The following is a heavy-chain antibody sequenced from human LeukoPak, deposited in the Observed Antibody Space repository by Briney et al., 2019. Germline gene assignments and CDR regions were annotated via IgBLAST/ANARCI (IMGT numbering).Heavy chain of an antibody. CDR2: INPNSGGT. Sequence: ASVKVSCKGSGSTFTGYYMHWVRQAPGQGLEWMGWINPNSGGTDYAQKFQGRVTMTRDTSLSTAYMELSRLRSDDTAVYYCTRATSVVVPAADHYYYGMDVWGQGTTVTVSS. CDR3: TRATSVVVPAADHYYYGMDV. CDR1: GSTFTGYY. D-gene: IGHD2-2*01. V-gene: IGHV1-2*02. J-gene: IGHJ6*02.